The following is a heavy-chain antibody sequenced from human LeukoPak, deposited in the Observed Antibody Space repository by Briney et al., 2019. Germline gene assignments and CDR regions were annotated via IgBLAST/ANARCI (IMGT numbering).Heavy chain of an antibody. CDR3: ARGGYTYGFDAFDI. CDR2: KYYSGRT. CDR1: GGSINSGSYY. D-gene: IGHD5-18*01. Sequence: SETLSLTCTVFGGSINSGSYYWSWIRQPAGKGLEWIGYKYYSGRTNYNPSLKSRVTISVDTSKNQFSLKLSSVTAADTAVYYCARGGYTYGFDAFDIWGQGTMVTVSS. V-gene: IGHV4-61*10. J-gene: IGHJ3*02.